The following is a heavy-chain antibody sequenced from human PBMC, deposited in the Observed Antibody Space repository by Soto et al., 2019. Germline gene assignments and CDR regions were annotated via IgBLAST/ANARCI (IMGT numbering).Heavy chain of an antibody. D-gene: IGHD1-20*01. CDR3: VKDRMAYNSVWDPFDI. CDR2: IGSVGGDT. J-gene: IGHJ3*02. V-gene: IGHV3-23*01. Sequence: GGSLRLSCAASGFTFYSYAMSWVRQAPGKGLEWVSTIGSVGGDTYYADSVKGRFTVSRDDSKNTLLLQMNSLRAEDTAVYYCVKDRMAYNSVWDPFDIWGQGTMVTVSS. CDR1: GFTFYSYA.